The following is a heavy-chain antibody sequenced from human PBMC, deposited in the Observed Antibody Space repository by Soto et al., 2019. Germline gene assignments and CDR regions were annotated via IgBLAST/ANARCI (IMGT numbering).Heavy chain of an antibody. CDR1: GYTFTSYS. CDR2: INAGNGNT. D-gene: IGHD2-15*01. J-gene: IGHJ4*02. Sequence: ASVKLSSKASGYTFTSYSMHWVRQAPGQRLEWKRWINAGNGNTKYSQKFQGRVTTTRDTSASTAYMELSSLRSEDTAVYYCARDLGGWPDYWGQGTLVTVSS. CDR3: ARDLGGWPDY. V-gene: IGHV1-3*01.